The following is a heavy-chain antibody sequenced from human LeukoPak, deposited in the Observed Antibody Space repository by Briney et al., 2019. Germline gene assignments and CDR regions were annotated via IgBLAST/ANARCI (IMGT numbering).Heavy chain of an antibody. D-gene: IGHD3-10*01. V-gene: IGHV3-74*01. CDR3: VPGGQYFAS. J-gene: IGHJ4*02. CDR2: VNSDGSIT. Sequence: GGSLRLSCAASGFTFSSYWMHWVRQAPGKGLVWVSRVNSDGSITSYADNVKGRFTISRDNAKNTLYLQMNSLQAEDTAVYHCVPGGQYFASWGQGTLVTVSS. CDR1: GFTFSSYW.